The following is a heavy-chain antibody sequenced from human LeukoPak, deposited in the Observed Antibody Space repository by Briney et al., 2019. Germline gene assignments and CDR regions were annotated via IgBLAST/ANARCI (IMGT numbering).Heavy chain of an antibody. CDR2: IKQDGSEK. Sequence: GGSLRLSCAASGFIFGSYWMSWVRQAPGKGLEWVANIKQDGSEKYYVDSVKGRFTISRDNAKNSLYLQMNSLRAEDTAVYYCARILDSAWGELGYWGQGTLVTVSS. CDR1: GFIFGSYW. CDR3: ARILDSAWGELGY. D-gene: IGHD6-19*01. V-gene: IGHV3-7*01. J-gene: IGHJ4*02.